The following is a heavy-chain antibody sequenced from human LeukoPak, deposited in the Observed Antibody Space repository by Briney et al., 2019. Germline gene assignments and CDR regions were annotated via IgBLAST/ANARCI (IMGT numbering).Heavy chain of an antibody. D-gene: IGHD6-19*01. CDR2: IYYSGST. J-gene: IGHJ5*02. V-gene: IGHV4-59*01. CDR3: ARTESSGWYMDWFDP. Sequence: MPSETLSLTCTVSGGSISSYYWSWIRQPPGKGLEWIRYIYYSGSTNYNPSLKSRVTISVDTSKNQFSLKLSSVTAADTAVYYCARTESSGWYMDWFDPWGQGPWSPSPQ. CDR1: GGSISSYY.